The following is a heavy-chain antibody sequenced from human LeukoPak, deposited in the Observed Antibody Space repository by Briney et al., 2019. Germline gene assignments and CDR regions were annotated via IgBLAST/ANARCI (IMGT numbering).Heavy chain of an antibody. CDR2: IKQDGSEK. D-gene: IGHD5-24*01. J-gene: IGHJ4*02. Sequence: GGSLRLSRAVSGFTFSSNWMSWVRQAPGKGLEWVANIKQDGSEKYYVDSMKGRFTISRDSAKNSLYLQMNSLRAEDTAVYYCARVARVGGGYGYNSGLFDYWGQGTLVTVSS. CDR1: GFTFSSNW. V-gene: IGHV3-7*01. CDR3: ARVARVGGGYGYNSGLFDY.